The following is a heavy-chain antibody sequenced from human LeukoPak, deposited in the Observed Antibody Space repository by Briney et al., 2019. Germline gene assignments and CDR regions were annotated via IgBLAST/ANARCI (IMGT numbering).Heavy chain of an antibody. CDR1: GGSTTSNYY. CDR2: IYVNGNT. V-gene: IGHV4-4*07. Sequence: PSETLSLTCTVSGGSTTSNYYWVWIRQPAGKGLKWIGRIYVNGNTAYNPSLKGRVTMSIDTSKNLFSLKLSSVTAADTAVYYCARGASPGGVDVWGQGTTVTVSS. CDR3: ARGASPGGVDV. J-gene: IGHJ6*02.